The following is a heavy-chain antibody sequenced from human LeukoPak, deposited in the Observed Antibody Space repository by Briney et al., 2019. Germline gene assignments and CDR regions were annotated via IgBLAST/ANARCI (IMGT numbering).Heavy chain of an antibody. J-gene: IGHJ6*03. Sequence: ASVKVSCKASGYTFTSYDINWVRQATGQGLEWMGWMNPNSGNTGYAQKFQGRVTMTRNTSISTAYMELSSLRSEDTTVYYCARGGEIVVVVAAYYYMDVWGKGTTVTISS. CDR1: GYTFTSYD. CDR2: MNPNSGNT. CDR3: ARGGEIVVVVAAYYYMDV. V-gene: IGHV1-8*01. D-gene: IGHD2-15*01.